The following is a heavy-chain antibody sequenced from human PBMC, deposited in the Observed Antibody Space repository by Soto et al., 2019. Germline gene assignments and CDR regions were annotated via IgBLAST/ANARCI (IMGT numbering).Heavy chain of an antibody. J-gene: IGHJ5*02. CDR3: ARGISTGQRDP. Sequence: QVQLVQSGAEVKKPGASVKISCKASGYTFTRYTMNWVRQAPGQSLEWMGWINPDNGNTKSSQKFQDRVILTRDTSASTAYMDLSSLRSEDTAVYYCARGISTGQRDPWGQGTLVNVSS. V-gene: IGHV1-3*01. D-gene: IGHD2-2*01. CDR1: GYTFTRYT. CDR2: INPDNGNT.